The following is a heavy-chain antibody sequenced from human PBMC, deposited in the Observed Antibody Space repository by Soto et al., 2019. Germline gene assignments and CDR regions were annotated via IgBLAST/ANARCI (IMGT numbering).Heavy chain of an antibody. CDR3: ARDVAAAGHFDY. CDR2: IYYSGST. V-gene: IGHV4-59*11. CDR1: GGSISSHY. J-gene: IGHJ4*02. D-gene: IGHD6-13*01. Sequence: SETLSLTCTVSGGSISSHYWSWIRQPPGEGLEWIGYIYYSGSTNFNPSLKSRLTISVDTSKNQFSLKLSSVTAADTAVYYCARDVAAAGHFDYWGQGTLVTVSS.